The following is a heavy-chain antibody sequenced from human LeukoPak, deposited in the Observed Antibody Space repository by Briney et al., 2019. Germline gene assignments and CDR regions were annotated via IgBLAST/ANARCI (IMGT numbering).Heavy chain of an antibody. D-gene: IGHD2/OR15-2a*01. V-gene: IGHV4-61*01. Sequence: SETLSLTCTVSGYSISTGYYWSWIRQPPGKGLEWIGYIYYSGSTNYNPSLKSRVTISVDTSKNQFSLKLSSVTAADTAVYYCARETTYYYYMDVWGRGTTVTVSS. CDR3: ARETTYYYYMDV. J-gene: IGHJ6*03. CDR2: IYYSGST. CDR1: GYSISTGYY.